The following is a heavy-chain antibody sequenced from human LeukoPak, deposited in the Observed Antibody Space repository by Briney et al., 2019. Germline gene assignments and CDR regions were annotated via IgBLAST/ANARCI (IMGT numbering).Heavy chain of an antibody. V-gene: IGHV1-24*01. CDR3: ATATMTGSRPPYGMDV. J-gene: IGHJ6*02. Sequence: ASVKVSCKVSGYTLTELSMHWVRQAPGKGLEWMGGFDPEDGETIYAQKFQGRVTMTEDTSTDTAYMELSSLRSEDTAVYYCATATMTGSRPPYGMDVWGQGTTVTVSS. D-gene: IGHD3-22*01. CDR2: FDPEDGET. CDR1: GYTLTELS.